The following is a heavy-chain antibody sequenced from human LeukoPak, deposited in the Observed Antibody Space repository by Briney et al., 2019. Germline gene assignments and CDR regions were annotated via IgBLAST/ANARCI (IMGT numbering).Heavy chain of an antibody. V-gene: IGHV1-46*01. Sequence: ASVKVSCKASGYTFTSYYMHWVRQAPGQGLEWMGIINPSGGSTGCAQKFQGRVTMTRDTSTSTVYMELSSLRSEDTAVYYCARFNYDSSGYYFGYFDYWGQGTLVTVSS. CDR3: ARFNYDSSGYYFGYFDY. D-gene: IGHD3-22*01. CDR2: INPSGGST. J-gene: IGHJ4*02. CDR1: GYTFTSYY.